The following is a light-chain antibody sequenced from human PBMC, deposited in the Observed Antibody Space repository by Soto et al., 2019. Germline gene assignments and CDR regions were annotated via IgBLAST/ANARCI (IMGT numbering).Light chain of an antibody. V-gene: IGLV2-14*01. Sequence: QSPLTQPASVSGSPGQSTTISCTGTSSDVGGYNYVSWHQKNPGKAPKVMIYDVSNRPSGVSNRFSGSKSGNTASLTISGLQAEDEADYYCSSYTSSSTLYVFGTGTKLTVL. CDR1: SSDVGGYNY. CDR2: DVS. J-gene: IGLJ1*01. CDR3: SSYTSSSTLYV.